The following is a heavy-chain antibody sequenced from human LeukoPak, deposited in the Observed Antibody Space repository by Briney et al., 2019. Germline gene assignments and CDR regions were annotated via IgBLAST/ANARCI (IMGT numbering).Heavy chain of an antibody. CDR3: AREKNYGDYSNWFDP. V-gene: IGHV3-33*01. D-gene: IGHD4-17*01. Sequence: GRSLRLSCAASGFTFSSYGMHWVRQAPGKGLEWVAVIWYDGSNKYCADSVKGRFTISRDNSKNTLYLQMNSLRAEDTAVYYCAREKNYGDYSNWFDPWGQGTLVTVSS. CDR2: IWYDGSNK. J-gene: IGHJ5*02. CDR1: GFTFSSYG.